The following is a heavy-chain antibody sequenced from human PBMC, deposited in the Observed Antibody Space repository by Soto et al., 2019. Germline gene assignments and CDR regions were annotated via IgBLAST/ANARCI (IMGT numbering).Heavy chain of an antibody. V-gene: IGHV2-70*01. Sequence: SGPTLVNPTQTLTLTCTFPGFSLRTSGMCVSWIRQPPGKALEWLALIDWDDDKYYSTSLKTRLTISKDTSKNQVVLTMTNMDPVDTAMYYCARMEAYCSGGSCYYDFDYWGQGTLVTVSS. CDR1: GFSLRTSGMC. CDR2: IDWDDDK. D-gene: IGHD2-15*01. J-gene: IGHJ4*02. CDR3: ARMEAYCSGGSCYYDFDY.